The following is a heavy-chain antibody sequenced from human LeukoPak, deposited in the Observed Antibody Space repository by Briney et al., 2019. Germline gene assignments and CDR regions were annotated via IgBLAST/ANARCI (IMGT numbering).Heavy chain of an antibody. D-gene: IGHD3-3*01. V-gene: IGHV4-39*01. Sequence: PSETLSLTCTVSGGSISSSSYYWGWIRQPPGKGLEWIGSIYYSGSTYYNPSLKSRVTISVDTSKNQFSLKLSSVTAADTAVYYCARHATSARFLEWLPACDYWGQGTLVTVSS. CDR1: GGSISSSSYY. CDR3: ARHATSARFLEWLPACDY. J-gene: IGHJ4*02. CDR2: IYYSGST.